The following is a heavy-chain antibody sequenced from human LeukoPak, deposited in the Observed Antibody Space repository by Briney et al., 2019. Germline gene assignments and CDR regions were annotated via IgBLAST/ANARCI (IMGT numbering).Heavy chain of an antibody. CDR2: IIPIFGTA. CDR1: GGTFSRYA. CDR3: ARDPSDPYYYDSSGSGMDV. Sequence: ASVKVSCKASGGTFSRYAFGWVRQAPGQGLEWMGGIIPIFGTANYAQRFQGRVTITADESTSTAYMELSSLRSEDTAVYYCARDPSDPYYYDSSGSGMDVWGQGTTVTVSS. D-gene: IGHD3-22*01. J-gene: IGHJ6*02. V-gene: IGHV1-69*13.